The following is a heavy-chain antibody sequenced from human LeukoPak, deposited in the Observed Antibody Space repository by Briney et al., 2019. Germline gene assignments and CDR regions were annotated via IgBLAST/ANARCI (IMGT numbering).Heavy chain of an antibody. CDR3: ARLVVAGYDGYARVSWFDP. CDR1: GGSISSSSYY. V-gene: IGHV4-39*01. D-gene: IGHD5-24*01. Sequence: SETLSLTCTVSGGSISSSSYYWGWIRQPPGKGLEWIGSIYYSGSTYYNPSLKSRVTISVDTSKNQFSLKLSSVTAADTAVYYCARLVVAGYDGYARVSWFDPWGQGTLVTVSS. CDR2: IYYSGST. J-gene: IGHJ5*02.